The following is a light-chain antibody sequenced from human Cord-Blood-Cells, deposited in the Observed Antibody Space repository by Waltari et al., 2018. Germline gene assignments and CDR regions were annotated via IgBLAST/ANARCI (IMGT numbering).Light chain of an antibody. J-gene: IGKJ1*01. Sequence: DIQMTQSPSTQSPSVGDRVTITCPASQSISSWLAWYQQKPGKAPKLLIYKASSIDSGVPSRFSGSGSGTEFTLTISSLQPDDFATYYCQQYNSYSRTFGQGTKVEIK. V-gene: IGKV1-5*03. CDR1: QSISSW. CDR3: QQYNSYSRT. CDR2: KAS.